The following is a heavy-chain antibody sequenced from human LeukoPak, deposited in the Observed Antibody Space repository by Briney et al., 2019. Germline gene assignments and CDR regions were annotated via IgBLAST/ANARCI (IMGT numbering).Heavy chain of an antibody. Sequence: ASVKVSCKASGYTFTSYDINWVRQATGQGLEWMGWMNPNSGNTGYAQKFQGRVTITRNTSMSTAYMELSSLRSEDTAVYYCARDYYDRAFDIWGQGTMVTVSS. V-gene: IGHV1-8*03. J-gene: IGHJ3*02. CDR1: GYTFTSYD. CDR3: ARDYYDRAFDI. D-gene: IGHD3-22*01. CDR2: MNPNSGNT.